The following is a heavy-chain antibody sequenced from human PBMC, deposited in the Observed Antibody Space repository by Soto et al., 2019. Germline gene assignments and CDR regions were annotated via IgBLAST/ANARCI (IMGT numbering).Heavy chain of an antibody. Sequence: GGSLRLSCAASGFTVSSNYMSWVRQAPGKGLEWVSVIYSGGSTYYADSVKGRFTISRDNSKNTLYLQMNSLRAEDTAVYYCAREGEWEPRADDAFDIWGQGTMVTVSS. CDR1: GFTVSSNY. J-gene: IGHJ3*02. D-gene: IGHD1-26*01. V-gene: IGHV3-53*01. CDR3: AREGEWEPRADDAFDI. CDR2: IYSGGST.